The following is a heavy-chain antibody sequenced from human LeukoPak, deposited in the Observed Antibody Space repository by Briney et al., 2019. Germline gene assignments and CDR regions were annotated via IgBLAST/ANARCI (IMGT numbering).Heavy chain of an antibody. CDR2: INHSGST. J-gene: IGHJ5*02. Sequence: SETLSLTCAVYGGSFSGYYWSWICQPPGKGLEWIGEINHSGSTNYNPSLKSRVTISVDTSKNQLSLKLSSVTAADTAVYYCARSPPGIVGATAYWFDPWGQGTLVTVSS. D-gene: IGHD1-26*01. CDR3: ARSPPGIVGATAYWFDP. CDR1: GGSFSGYY. V-gene: IGHV4-34*01.